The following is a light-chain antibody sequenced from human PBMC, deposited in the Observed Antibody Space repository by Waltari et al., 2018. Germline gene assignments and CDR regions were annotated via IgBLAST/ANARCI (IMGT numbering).Light chain of an antibody. CDR1: SGSIASNY. V-gene: IGLV6-57*01. CDR3: QSYDSSNWV. CDR2: EDN. Sequence: NFMLTQPHSVSESPGKTVTISCPRSSGSIASNYVQWYQQRPGSSPTTVIYEDNQRPSGVPDRFSGSIDSSSNSASLIISGLKTEDEADYYCQSYDSSNWVFGGGTKLTVL. J-gene: IGLJ3*02.